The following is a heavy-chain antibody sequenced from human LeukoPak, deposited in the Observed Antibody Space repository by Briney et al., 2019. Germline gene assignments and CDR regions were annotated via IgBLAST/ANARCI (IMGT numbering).Heavy chain of an antibody. V-gene: IGHV4-34*01. J-gene: IGHJ4*02. CDR2: INHSGST. CDR1: GGSFSGYY. D-gene: IGHD2-2*01. CDR3: ARDVPVEYSSTSCYFDY. Sequence: PSETLSLTCAVYGGSFSGYYWSWIRQPPGKGLEWIGEINHSGSTNYNPSLKSRVTISVDTSKNQFSLKLSSVTAADTAVYYCARDVPVEYSSTSCYFDYWGQGTLVTVSS.